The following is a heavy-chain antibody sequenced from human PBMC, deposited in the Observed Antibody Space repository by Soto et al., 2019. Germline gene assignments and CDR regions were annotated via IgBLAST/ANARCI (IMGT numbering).Heavy chain of an antibody. D-gene: IGHD6-6*01. CDR3: ARHQEQVVRTMVDY. CDR2: IYHTGST. J-gene: IGHJ4*02. CDR1: GGSIRSSSYS. Sequence: QLPLQESGPGLAKPSETLSLTCSVSGGSIRSSSYSWGWIRQPPGKGLEWIGNIYHTGSTYYNPSLKSRVTISVDTSENQFSLRLSSVTATDTAVYYCARHQEQVVRTMVDYWGQGTLVTVSS. V-gene: IGHV4-39*01.